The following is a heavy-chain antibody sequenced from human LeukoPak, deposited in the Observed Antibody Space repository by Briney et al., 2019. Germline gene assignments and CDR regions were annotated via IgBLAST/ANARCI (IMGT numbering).Heavy chain of an antibody. J-gene: IGHJ5*02. CDR3: ASIFVFWSGQFEFDT. CDR1: GFTFSSYS. V-gene: IGHV3-21*01. CDR2: ISSSSSYK. Sequence: PGGSLRLSCAASGFTFSSYSMNWVRQAPGKGLEWVSSISSSSSYKYYADSVKGRFTISRDNAKNSLYLQMNSLRAEDTAVYYCASIFVFWSGQFEFDTWGEGTLVTVSS. D-gene: IGHD3-3*01.